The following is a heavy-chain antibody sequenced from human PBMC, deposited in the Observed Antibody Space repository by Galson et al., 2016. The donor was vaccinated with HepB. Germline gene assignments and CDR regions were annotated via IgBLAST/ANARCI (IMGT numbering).Heavy chain of an antibody. Sequence: SVKVSCKASGYSFTGYYIHWVRQAPGQGLEWMGWINPNTGDTNYAQKFQGRVTMTRDTSTSTALVELSRLRSDDTAVYYCAGDFYDRNGYKITGPFDMWGQGTMVTVS. D-gene: IGHD3-22*01. CDR3: AGDFYDRNGYKITGPFDM. CDR1: GYSFTGYY. J-gene: IGHJ3*02. V-gene: IGHV1-2*02. CDR2: INPNTGDT.